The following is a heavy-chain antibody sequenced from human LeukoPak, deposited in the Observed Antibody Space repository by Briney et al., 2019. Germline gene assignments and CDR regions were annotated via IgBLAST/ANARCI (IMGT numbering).Heavy chain of an antibody. CDR2: ISSKGDNI. CDR1: GFTFSSYA. V-gene: IGHV3-64*01. D-gene: IGHD6-13*01. Sequence: GGSLRLSCAASGFTFSSYAIHWVRHAPGKGLEYVSTISSKGDNIFYANSVKGRFTISRENSKNTVYLQMGSLRAEEMAVYYCGRVRIAAARGYMDVWGKGTTVTVSS. J-gene: IGHJ6*04. CDR3: GRVRIAAARGYMDV.